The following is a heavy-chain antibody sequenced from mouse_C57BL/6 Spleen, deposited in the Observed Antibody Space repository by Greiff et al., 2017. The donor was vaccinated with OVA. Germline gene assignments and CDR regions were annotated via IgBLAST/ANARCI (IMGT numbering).Heavy chain of an antibody. J-gene: IGHJ4*01. V-gene: IGHV5-17*01. CDR1: GFTFSDYG. CDR3: GRVGSSYQYYAMDY. CDR2: ISSGSSTI. Sequence: DVKLVESGGGLVKPGGSLKLSCAASGFTFSDYGMHWVRQAPEKGLEWVAYISSGSSTIYYADTVKGRFTISRDNAKNTLFLQMTSLRSEDTAMYYCGRVGSSYQYYAMDYWGQGTSVTVSS. D-gene: IGHD1-1*01.